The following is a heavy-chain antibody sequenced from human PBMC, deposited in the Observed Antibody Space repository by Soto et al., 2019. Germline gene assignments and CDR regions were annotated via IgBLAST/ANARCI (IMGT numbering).Heavy chain of an antibody. CDR1: GDTISTGGYT. CDR2: TYHSGNP. J-gene: IGHJ6*02. Sequence: SETLSLTCDVSGDTISTGGYTWAWIRQPPGKALEWIRHTYHSGNPYYNPSLKSRVTISVDTSKNQFSLKLSSVTAADTAVYYCARGRRTGYYGSGSYYNSVYYYYGMDVWGQGTTVT. V-gene: IGHV4-30-2*01. D-gene: IGHD3-10*01. CDR3: ARGRRTGYYGSGSYYNSVYYYYGMDV.